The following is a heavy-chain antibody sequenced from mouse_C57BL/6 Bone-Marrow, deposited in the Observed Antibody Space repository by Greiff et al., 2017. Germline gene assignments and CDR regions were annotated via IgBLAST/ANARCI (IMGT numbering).Heavy chain of an antibody. CDR3: ARAYYYGSLDY. CDR2: ISSGSSNI. J-gene: IGHJ2*01. CDR1: GFTFSDYG. Sequence: EVQLQESGGGLVKPGGSLKLSCAASGFTFSDYGMHWVRQAPDKGLEWVAYISSGSSNIYYADTVKGRFTISRDNAKNTLFLQMTSLRSEDAAMYYCARAYYYGSLDYWGQGTTLTVSS. D-gene: IGHD1-1*01. V-gene: IGHV5-17*01.